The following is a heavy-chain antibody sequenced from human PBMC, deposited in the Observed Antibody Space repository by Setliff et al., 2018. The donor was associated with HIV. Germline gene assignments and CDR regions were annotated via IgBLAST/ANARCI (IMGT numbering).Heavy chain of an antibody. Sequence: ASVKVSCKVSGYTLTELSMHWVQQAPGKGLEWMGRVDPEDGETIYAEKFQGRVTITADTSTDTAYMELNSLKSDDTAVYYCARDRTPYGVDAFDMWGQGTMVTVSS. CDR3: ARDRTPYGVDAFDM. D-gene: IGHD2-8*01. CDR2: VDPEDGET. CDR1: GYTLTELS. J-gene: IGHJ3*02. V-gene: IGHV1-24*01.